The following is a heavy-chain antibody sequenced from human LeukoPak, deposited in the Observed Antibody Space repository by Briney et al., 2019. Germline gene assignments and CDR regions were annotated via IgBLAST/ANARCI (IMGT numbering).Heavy chain of an antibody. CDR3: ARSITIFSPVDV. J-gene: IGHJ6*02. Sequence: SETLSLTCTVSGGSISSSSYYWGWIRQPPGKGLEWIGSIYYSGSTYYNPSLKSRVTISVDTSKNQFSLKLSSVTAADTAVYHCARSITIFSPVDVWGQGTTVTVSS. CDR1: GGSISSSSYY. CDR2: IYYSGST. D-gene: IGHD3-9*01. V-gene: IGHV4-39*07.